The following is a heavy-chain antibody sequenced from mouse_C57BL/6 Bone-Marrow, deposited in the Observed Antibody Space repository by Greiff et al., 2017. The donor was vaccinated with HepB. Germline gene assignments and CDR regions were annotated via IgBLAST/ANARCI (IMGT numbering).Heavy chain of an antibody. D-gene: IGHD4-1*01. J-gene: IGHJ2*01. CDR2: INPSTGGT. CDR1: GYSFTGYY. Sequence: VQLQQSGPELVKPGASVKISCKASGYSFTGYYMNWVKQSPEKSLEWIGEINPSTGGTTYNQKFKAKATLTVDKSSRTAYMQLKSLTSEDSAVYYCAITGTLGYWGQGTTLTVSS. V-gene: IGHV1-42*01. CDR3: AITGTLGY.